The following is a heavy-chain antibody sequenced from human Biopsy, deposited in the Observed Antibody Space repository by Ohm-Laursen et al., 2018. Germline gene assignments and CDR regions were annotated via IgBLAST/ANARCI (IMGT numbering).Heavy chain of an antibody. CDR1: GGSVSSNTDY. J-gene: IGHJ5*02. CDR3: ARHPTGFWFDP. V-gene: IGHV4-39*01. Sequence: SETLSLTCTVSGGSVSSNTDYWAWLRQPPGKGLEWIGSIFYTGIIFYNPSLKSRDSISVDTSKNQFSLNLNSVTASDTALYYCARHPTGFWFDPWGQGTLVIVSS. CDR2: IFYTGII.